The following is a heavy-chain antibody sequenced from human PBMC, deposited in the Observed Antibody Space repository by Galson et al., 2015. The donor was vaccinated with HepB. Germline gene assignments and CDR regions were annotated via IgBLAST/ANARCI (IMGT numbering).Heavy chain of an antibody. J-gene: IGHJ4*02. Sequence: SVKVSCKASGGTFNNYAMSWVRQAPGQGLEWMGDIIPIFGTSKYAQKFQGRVTITADESTSTAYMELSSLRAEDTAMYYCARGVVVVAAIYRVPLHCGDDRGQGTLVTDSA. CDR1: GGTFNNYA. CDR2: IIPIFGTS. D-gene: IGHD2-15*01. V-gene: IGHV1-69*13. CDR3: ARGVVVVAAIYRVPLHCGDD.